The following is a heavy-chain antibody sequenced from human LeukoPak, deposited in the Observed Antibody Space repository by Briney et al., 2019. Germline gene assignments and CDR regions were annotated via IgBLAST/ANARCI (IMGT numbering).Heavy chain of an antibody. CDR1: GYTLTELS. CDR3: ATFRGVPAQRNWFDP. CDR2: FDPEDGET. D-gene: IGHD2-2*01. V-gene: IGHV1-24*01. J-gene: IGHJ5*02. Sequence: ASVKVSCKVSGYTLTELSMHWVRQAPGKGLEWMGGFDPEDGETIYAQKFQGRVTMTEDTSTDTAYMELSSLRSEDTAVYYCATFRGVPAQRNWFDPGGQEPLVTVP.